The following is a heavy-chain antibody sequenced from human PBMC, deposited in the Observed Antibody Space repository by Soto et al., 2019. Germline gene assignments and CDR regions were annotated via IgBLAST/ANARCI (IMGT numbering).Heavy chain of an antibody. CDR3: ARGVSYYYYGMDV. V-gene: IGHV1-2*04. CDR1: GYTFTGYY. D-gene: IGHD3-16*02. J-gene: IGHJ6*02. CDR2: INPNSGGT. Sequence: QVQLVQSGAEVKKPGASVKVSCKASGYTFTGYYMHWVRQAPGQGLEWMGWINPNSGGTKYAQKFQGWVTMTRETSISTAYMELSRLRSDDTAVYYCARGVSYYYYGMDVWGQGTTVTVSS.